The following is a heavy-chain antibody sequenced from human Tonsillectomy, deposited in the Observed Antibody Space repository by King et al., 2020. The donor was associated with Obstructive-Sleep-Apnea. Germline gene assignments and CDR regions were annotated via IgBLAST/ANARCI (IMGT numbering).Heavy chain of an antibody. V-gene: IGHV3-48*04. CDR2: ISSSSGTI. Sequence: VQLVESGGGLVQPGGSLRLSCAASGFTFSRYSMDWVRQAPGKGLEWVSYISSSSGTIYYADSVKGRFTISRDNAKSSLYLQMNSVRAEDTAVYYCAGMTQTDAFDIWGQGTMVTVSS. CDR1: GFTFSRYS. J-gene: IGHJ3*02. CDR3: AGMTQTDAFDI.